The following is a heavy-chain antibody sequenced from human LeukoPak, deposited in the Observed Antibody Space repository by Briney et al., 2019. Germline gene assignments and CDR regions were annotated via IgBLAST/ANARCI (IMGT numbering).Heavy chain of an antibody. CDR1: GFTFSSYW. CDR3: ARDQEESDYGQDWFDP. Sequence: GGSLRLSCAASGFTFSSYWMSWVRQAPGKGLEWVANIKQDGSEKYYVDSVKGRFTISRDNAKNSLYLQMNSLRAEDTAVYYCARDQEESDYGQDWFDPWGQGTLVTVSS. V-gene: IGHV3-7*01. J-gene: IGHJ5*02. CDR2: IKQDGSEK. D-gene: IGHD4-17*01.